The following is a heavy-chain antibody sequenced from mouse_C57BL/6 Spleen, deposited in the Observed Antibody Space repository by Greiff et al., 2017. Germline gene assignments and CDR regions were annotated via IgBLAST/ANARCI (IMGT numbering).Heavy chain of an antibody. CDR1: GYAFSSSW. Sequence: VQLVESGPELVKPGASVKISCKASGYAFSSSWMNWVKQRPGKGLEWIGRLYPGDGDTNYNGKFKGKATLTADKSSSTAYMQLSSLTSEDSAVYFCARSSNWDVAWFAYWGQGTLVTVSA. J-gene: IGHJ3*01. V-gene: IGHV1-82*01. CDR2: LYPGDGDT. CDR3: ARSSNWDVAWFAY. D-gene: IGHD4-1*01.